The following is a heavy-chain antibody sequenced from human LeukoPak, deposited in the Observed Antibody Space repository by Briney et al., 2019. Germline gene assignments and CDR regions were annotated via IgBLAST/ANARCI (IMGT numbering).Heavy chain of an antibody. CDR2: INAGNGNT. J-gene: IGHJ6*02. CDR1: GYTFTSYA. CDR3: ARDRRYSSGWYRAYYYYGMDA. Sequence: ASVKVSCKASGYTFTSYAMHWVRQAPGQRLEWMGWINAGNGNTKYSQKFQGRVTITRDTSASTAYMELSSLRSEDTAVYYCARDRRYSSGWYRAYYYYGMDAWGQGTTVTVSS. D-gene: IGHD6-19*01. V-gene: IGHV1-3*01.